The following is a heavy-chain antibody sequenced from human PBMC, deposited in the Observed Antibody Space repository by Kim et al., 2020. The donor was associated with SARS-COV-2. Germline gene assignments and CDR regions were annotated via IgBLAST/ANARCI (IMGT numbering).Heavy chain of an antibody. Sequence: SVKVSCKASGGTFSSYAISWVRQAPGQGLEWMGGIIPIFGTANYAQKFQGRVTITADESTSTAYMELSSLRSEDTAVYYCARKPYDDILTGYYPDYYYYGMDVWGQGTTVTVSS. V-gene: IGHV1-69*13. J-gene: IGHJ6*02. D-gene: IGHD3-9*01. CDR3: ARKPYDDILTGYYPDYYYYGMDV. CDR2: IIPIFGTA. CDR1: GGTFSSYA.